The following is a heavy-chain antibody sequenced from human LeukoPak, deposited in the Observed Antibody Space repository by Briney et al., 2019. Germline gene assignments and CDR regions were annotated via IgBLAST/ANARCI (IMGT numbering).Heavy chain of an antibody. Sequence: SATLSLTCSVSGASISSYYWSWIRQPPGKGLEWLGYIYHSGSTNYNPSLKSRVTIPADTSKTQFSLKLSSVTAADTAVYYCARDSDYGVNVGAFDIWGQGTLVTVSS. CDR3: ARDSDYGVNVGAFDI. D-gene: IGHD4-23*01. V-gene: IGHV4-59*01. CDR1: GASISSYY. CDR2: IYHSGST. J-gene: IGHJ3*02.